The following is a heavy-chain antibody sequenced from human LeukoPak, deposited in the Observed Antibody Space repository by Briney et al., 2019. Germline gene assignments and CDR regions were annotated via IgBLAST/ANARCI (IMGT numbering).Heavy chain of an antibody. J-gene: IGHJ4*02. Sequence: SETLSLTCAVYGGSFSGYYWSWIRQPPGKGLEWIGEINHSGSTNYNPSLKSRVTISVDTSKNQFSLKLSSVTAADMAVYYCASTPHSSGWYIAPYWGQGTLVSVSS. CDR2: INHSGST. D-gene: IGHD6-13*01. CDR1: GGSFSGYY. V-gene: IGHV4-34*01. CDR3: ASTPHSSGWYIAPY.